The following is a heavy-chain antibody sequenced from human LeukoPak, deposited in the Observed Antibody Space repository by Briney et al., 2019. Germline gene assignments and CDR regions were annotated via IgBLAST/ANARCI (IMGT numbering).Heavy chain of an antibody. CDR2: ISSSSSYI. CDR1: GFTFSSYS. D-gene: IGHD6-6*01. V-gene: IGHV3-21*01. Sequence: GGSLRLSCAASGFTFSSYSMNWVRQAPGKGLEWVSSISSSSSYIYYADSVRGRFTISRDNAKSSLYLQMNSLRAEDTAVYYCARGAHVYSSSSDDYYYYYMDVWGKGTTVTVSS. J-gene: IGHJ6*03. CDR3: ARGAHVYSSSSDDYYYYYMDV.